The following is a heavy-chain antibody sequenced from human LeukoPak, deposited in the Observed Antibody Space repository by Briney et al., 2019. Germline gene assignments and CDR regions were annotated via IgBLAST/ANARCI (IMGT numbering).Heavy chain of an antibody. CDR3: AKGPTSRGWKGLDY. V-gene: IGHV3-30*18. CDR1: GFTFSSYG. CDR2: ISYDGSNK. J-gene: IGHJ4*02. D-gene: IGHD1-1*01. Sequence: GSLRLSCAASGFTFSSYGMHWVRQAPGKGLEWVAVISYDGSNKYYADSVKGRFTISRDNSKNTLYLQMNSLRAEDTAVYYCAKGPTSRGWKGLDYWGQGTLVTVSS.